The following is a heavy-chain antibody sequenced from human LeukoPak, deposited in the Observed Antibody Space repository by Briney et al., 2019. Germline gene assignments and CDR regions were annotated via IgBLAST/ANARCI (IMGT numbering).Heavy chain of an antibody. J-gene: IGHJ4*02. V-gene: IGHV4-30-4*01. D-gene: IGHD3-10*01. CDR2: IYYSGST. CDR3: ARGAMEGSYSNLDY. Sequence: SETLSLTCTVSGGSISSGDYYWSWIRQPPGKGLEWIGYIYYSGSTYYNPSLKSRVTISVDTSKNQFSLKLSSVTAADTAVYYCARGAMEGSYSNLDYWGQGTLVTVSS. CDR1: GGSISSGDYY.